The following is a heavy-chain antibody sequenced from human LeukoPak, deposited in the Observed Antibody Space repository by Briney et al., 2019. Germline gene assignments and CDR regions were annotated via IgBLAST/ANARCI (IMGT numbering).Heavy chain of an antibody. CDR1: GYTFTTYG. Sequence: ASVKVSCEASGYTFTTYGIGWVRQAPGQGLEWMGWISGYNGNTNYAQKFQGRVTMTTDTSTSTAYMELRSLRSDDTAVYYCARTSHESVLYWSDPWGQGTPVNVSS. CDR2: ISGYNGNT. V-gene: IGHV1-18*01. J-gene: IGHJ5*02. D-gene: IGHD3-16*01. CDR3: ARTSHESVLYWSDP.